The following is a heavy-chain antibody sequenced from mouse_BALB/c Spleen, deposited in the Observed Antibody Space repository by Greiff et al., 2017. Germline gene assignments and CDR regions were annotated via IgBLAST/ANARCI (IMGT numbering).Heavy chain of an antibody. CDR2: ISSGGGST. J-gene: IGHJ4*01. D-gene: IGHD2-2*01. CDR3: ARLYYGYDVDAMDY. V-gene: IGHV5-12-1*01. Sequence: DVKLVESGGGLVKPGGSLKLSCAASGFAFSSYDMSWVRQTPEKRLEWVAYISSGGGSTYYPDTVKGRFTISRDNAKNTLYLQMSSLKSEDTAMYYCARLYYGYDVDAMDYWGQGTSVTVSS. CDR1: GFAFSSYD.